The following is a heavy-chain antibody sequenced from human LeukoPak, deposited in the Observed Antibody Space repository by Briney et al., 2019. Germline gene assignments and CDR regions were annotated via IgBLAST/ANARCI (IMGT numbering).Heavy chain of an antibody. D-gene: IGHD2-21*02. Sequence: SETLSLTCTVSGGSISSGSYYWSWIRQPAGKGLEWIGRIYTSGSTNYNPSLKSRVTISVDTSKKQFSLKLSSVTAADTAVYYCARPTAIDAFDIWGQGTMVTVSS. V-gene: IGHV4-61*02. CDR2: IYTSGST. J-gene: IGHJ3*02. CDR1: GGSISSGSYY. CDR3: ARPTAIDAFDI.